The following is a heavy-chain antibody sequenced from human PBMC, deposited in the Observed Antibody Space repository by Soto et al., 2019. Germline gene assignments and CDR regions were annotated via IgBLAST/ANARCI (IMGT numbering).Heavy chain of an antibody. V-gene: IGHV4-4*02. CDR1: GGSISSSNW. Sequence: QVQLQESGPGLVKPSGTLSLTCAVSGGSISSSNWWTWVRQPPGKGLEWIGEIYYSGGTNYNPSLKSRGTISIDKSKTQFSLQLTSVTAADTAVYYCATRSGSNPGYWGQGTLVIVSS. CDR2: IYYSGGT. J-gene: IGHJ4*02. CDR3: ATRSGSNPGY. D-gene: IGHD5-12*01.